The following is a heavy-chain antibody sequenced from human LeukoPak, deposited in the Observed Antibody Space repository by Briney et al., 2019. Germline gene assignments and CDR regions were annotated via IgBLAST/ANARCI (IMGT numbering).Heavy chain of an antibody. CDR2: IYYSGST. D-gene: IGHD1-26*01. J-gene: IGHJ6*03. CDR3: ATTNVVGAKDYYMDV. V-gene: IGHV4-39*01. CDR1: GGSISSSSYY. Sequence: TSETLSLTCTVSGGSISSSSYYWGWIRQPPGKGLEWIGSIYYSGSTYYNPSLKSRVTISVDTSKNQFSLKLSSVTAADTAVYYCATTNVVGAKDYYMDVWGKGTTVTVSS.